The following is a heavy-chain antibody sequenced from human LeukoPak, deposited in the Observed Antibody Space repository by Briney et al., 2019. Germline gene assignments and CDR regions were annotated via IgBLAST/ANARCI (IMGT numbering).Heavy chain of an antibody. V-gene: IGHV1-69*01. CDR3: ARGGSGYDWFDP. CDR1: GGTFSSYA. Sequence: GSSVKVSCKASGGTFSSYAISWVRQAPGQGLEWMGGVIPIFGTANYAQKFQGRVTITADESTSTAYMELSSLRSEDTAVYYCARGGSGYDWFDPWGQGTLVTVSS. CDR2: VIPIFGTA. J-gene: IGHJ5*02. D-gene: IGHD3-22*01.